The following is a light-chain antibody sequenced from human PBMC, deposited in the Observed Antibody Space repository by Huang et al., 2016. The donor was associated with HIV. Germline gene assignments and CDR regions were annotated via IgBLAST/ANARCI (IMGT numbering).Light chain of an antibody. CDR1: QTISSS. CDR2: DAS. CDR3: QQSYNALRT. J-gene: IGKJ1*01. V-gene: IGKV1-39*01. Sequence: DIQMTQSPSSLSASVGDRVTITCRASQTISSSLNWYQQKPGKAPKVLIYDASSSQSGVPSRFSGCGSGTDFTLTISNLQPEDFAIYYCQQSYNALRTFGQGTRVEI.